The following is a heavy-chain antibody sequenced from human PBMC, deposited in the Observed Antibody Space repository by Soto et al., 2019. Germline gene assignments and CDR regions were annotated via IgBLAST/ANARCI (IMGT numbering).Heavy chain of an antibody. J-gene: IGHJ4*02. V-gene: IGHV3-9*01. D-gene: IGHD6-13*01. Sequence: HWVRQTPGKGLEWVSGISWNSGSIDHADSVKGRFTISRDNAKNSLYLQMNSLRAEDTALYYCAKDLAYSSSGNFDYWGQGTLVTVSS. CDR3: AKDLAYSSSGNFDY. CDR2: ISWNSGSI.